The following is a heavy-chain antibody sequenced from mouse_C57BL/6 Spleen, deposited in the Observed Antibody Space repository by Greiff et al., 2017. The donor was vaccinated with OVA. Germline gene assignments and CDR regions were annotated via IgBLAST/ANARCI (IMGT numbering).Heavy chain of an antibody. CDR2: IRSKSSNYAT. CDR1: GFTFNTYA. V-gene: IGHV10-3*01. Sequence: EVNLVESGGGLVQPKGSLKLSCAASGFTFNTYAMHWVRQAPGKGLEWVARIRSKSSNYATYYADTMKDRFTITRDDSQNMIYLQMNNLKTEDTAMYYCVRDRAMDYWGQGTSVTVSS. J-gene: IGHJ4*01. CDR3: VRDRAMDY.